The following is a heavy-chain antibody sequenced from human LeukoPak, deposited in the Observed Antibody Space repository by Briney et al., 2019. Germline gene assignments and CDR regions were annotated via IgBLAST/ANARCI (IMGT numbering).Heavy chain of an antibody. CDR3: ARETVSRGAFDI. CDR2: ISYDGSNK. D-gene: IGHD1-1*01. J-gene: IGHJ3*02. V-gene: IGHV3-30*03. CDR1: GFTFSSYG. Sequence: PGGSLRLSCAASGFTFSSYGMHWVRQAPGKGLEWVALISYDGSNKYYADSVKGRFAISRDNSKNTLYLQMNSLRAEDTAVYYCARETVSRGAFDIWGQGTMVTVSS.